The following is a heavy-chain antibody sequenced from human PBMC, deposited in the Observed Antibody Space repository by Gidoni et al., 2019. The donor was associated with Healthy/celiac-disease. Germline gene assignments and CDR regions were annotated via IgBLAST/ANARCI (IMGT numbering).Heavy chain of an antibody. CDR3: AKDMDCSGGSCSFASDYYYGMDV. D-gene: IGHD2-15*01. J-gene: IGHJ6*02. CDR1: GFTFDDYT. V-gene: IGHV3-43*01. Sequence: EVQLVESGGVVVQPGGSLRLSCAASGFTFDDYTMHWVRQAPGKGLEWVSLISWDGGSTYYADSVKGRFTISRDNSKNSLYLQMNSLRTEDTALYYCAKDMDCSGGSCSFASDYYYGMDVWGQGTTVTVSS. CDR2: ISWDGGST.